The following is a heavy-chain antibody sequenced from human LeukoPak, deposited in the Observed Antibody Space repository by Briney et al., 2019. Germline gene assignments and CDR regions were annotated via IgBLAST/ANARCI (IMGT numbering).Heavy chain of an antibody. CDR1: GGSISSYY. D-gene: IGHD2-15*01. J-gene: IGHJ3*02. Sequence: SETLSLTCTVSGGSISSYYWSWIRQPPGKGLEWIGYIYYSGSTNYNPSLKSRVTISVDTSKNQFSLKLSSVTAADTAVYYCARGPPIYCSGGSCYSRGAFDIWGQGTMVTVSS. CDR3: ARGPPIYCSGGSCYSRGAFDI. V-gene: IGHV4-59*08. CDR2: IYYSGST.